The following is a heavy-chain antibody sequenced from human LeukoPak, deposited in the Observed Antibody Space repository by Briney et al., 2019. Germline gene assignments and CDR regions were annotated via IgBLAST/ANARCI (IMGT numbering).Heavy chain of an antibody. CDR3: ARGHRDDYYDSSGYYFWFDP. J-gene: IGHJ5*02. V-gene: IGHV4-59*01. CDR1: GGSISSYY. Sequence: SETLSLTCTVSGGSISSYYWSWIRQPPGKGLEWIGYIYYSGSTNYNPSLKSRVTISVGTSKNQFSLKLSSVTAADTAVYYCARGHRDDYYDSSGYYFWFDPWGQGTLVTVSS. D-gene: IGHD3-22*01. CDR2: IYYSGST.